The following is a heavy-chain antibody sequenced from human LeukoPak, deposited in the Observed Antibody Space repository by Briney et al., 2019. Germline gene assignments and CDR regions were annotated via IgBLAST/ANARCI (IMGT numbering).Heavy chain of an antibody. CDR3: ARYKTTQFDY. J-gene: IGHJ4*02. D-gene: IGHD1-7*01. Sequence: SETLSLTCTVSGGSISSYYWSWIRQPPGKGLEWIGYIYYSGSTSYNPSLKSRVTISVDTSKNQFSLKLSSVTAADTAVYYCARYKTTQFDYWGQGTLVTVSS. CDR1: GGSISSYY. CDR2: IYYSGST. V-gene: IGHV4-59*01.